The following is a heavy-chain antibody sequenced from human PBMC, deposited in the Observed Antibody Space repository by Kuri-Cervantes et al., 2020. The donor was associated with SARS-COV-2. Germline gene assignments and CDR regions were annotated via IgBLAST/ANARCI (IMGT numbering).Heavy chain of an antibody. Sequence: GESLKISCTASGFTFGDYAMSWVRQAPGKGLEWVASIKYDGSEKFYVDPVKGRFTVSRDNADNSVSLQMSSLRVEDTAVYYCVRDRIGDLFDSWGQGTLVTVSS. CDR1: GFTFGDYA. D-gene: IGHD3-16*01. V-gene: IGHV3-7*01. CDR3: VRDRIGDLFDS. CDR2: IKYDGSEK. J-gene: IGHJ4*02.